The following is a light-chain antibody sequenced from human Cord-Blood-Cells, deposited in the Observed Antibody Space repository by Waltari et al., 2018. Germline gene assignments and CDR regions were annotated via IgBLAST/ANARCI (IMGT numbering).Light chain of an antibody. CDR2: AAS. J-gene: IGKJ1*01. CDR1: PGISNY. Sequence: DIQMTQSPSSLSASVGDRVTITCRASPGISNYLAWYQQKPGKVPKLLIYAASTLQSGVPSRFSGSGSGTDFTLTISSLQPEDVATYYCQKYNSAPLPFGQGTKVEIK. CDR3: QKYNSAPLP. V-gene: IGKV1-27*01.